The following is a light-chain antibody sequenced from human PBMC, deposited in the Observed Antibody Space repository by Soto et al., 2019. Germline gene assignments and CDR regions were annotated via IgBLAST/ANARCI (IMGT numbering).Light chain of an antibody. J-gene: IGLJ2*01. CDR2: HDN. CDR1: SSNIGNNY. V-gene: IGLV1-51*01. CDR3: ATWDSSLSAEA. Sequence: QSVLTQPPSVSAAPGQKVSISCSGSSSNIGNNYVSWYPQFPGKAPKLLIYHDNQRPSGISDRISGSKSGTSATLGITGLQTGDEADYYCATWDSSLSAEAFGGGTKLTVL.